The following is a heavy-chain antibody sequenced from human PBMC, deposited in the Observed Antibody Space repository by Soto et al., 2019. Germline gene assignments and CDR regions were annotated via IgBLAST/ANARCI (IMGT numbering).Heavy chain of an antibody. CDR2: ISSDGSNN. V-gene: IGHV3-30-3*01. CDR1: GFTFSTYA. J-gene: IGHJ4*02. Sequence: QVQLVESGGGVVQPGRSLRLSCAASGFTFSTYAMHWVRQAPGKGLEWVAVISSDGSNNYYADSVKGRFTISRDNSKNTLYLQMNSLRVEDTAVYYCARMGWAAAGSYYFDYWGQGTLVTVSS. CDR3: ARMGWAAAGSYYFDY. D-gene: IGHD6-13*01.